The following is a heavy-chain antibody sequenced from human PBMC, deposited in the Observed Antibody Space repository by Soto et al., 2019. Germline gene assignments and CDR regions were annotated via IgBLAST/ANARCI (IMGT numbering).Heavy chain of an antibody. Sequence: QVQLVESGGGVVQPGRSLRLSCAASGFTLSNYTMHWVRQAPGKGLEWVAVRSYDGSNKYYADSVKGRFTISRDNSKNTLYLQMNSLRAEDTAVYYCARDIYDILTGYAHGPDYYYGMDVWGQGTTVTVSS. D-gene: IGHD3-9*01. CDR1: GFTLSNYT. CDR2: RSYDGSNK. J-gene: IGHJ6*02. V-gene: IGHV3-30-3*01. CDR3: ARDIYDILTGYAHGPDYYYGMDV.